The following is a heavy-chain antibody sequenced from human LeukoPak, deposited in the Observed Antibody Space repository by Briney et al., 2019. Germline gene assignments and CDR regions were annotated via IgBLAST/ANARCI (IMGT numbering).Heavy chain of an antibody. CDR1: GASISRYY. Sequence: SETLSLTCTVSGASISRYYWSWIRQPPGKGLEWVGYIYNSERSNYNPSLKCRVTISVDTSKDQFPLKLSSVTAADTAVYYCARFNDDYSNYFHYWGQGTLVTVSS. V-gene: IGHV4-59*08. CDR3: ARFNDDYSNYFHY. CDR2: IYNSERS. D-gene: IGHD4-11*01. J-gene: IGHJ4*02.